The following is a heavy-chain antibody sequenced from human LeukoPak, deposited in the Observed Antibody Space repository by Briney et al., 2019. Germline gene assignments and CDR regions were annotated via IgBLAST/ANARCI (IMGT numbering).Heavy chain of an antibody. V-gene: IGHV4-38-2*02. CDR1: GYSISSGYY. J-gene: IGHJ3*02. D-gene: IGHD3-3*01. Sequence: PSETLSLTCTVSGYSISSGYYWGWIRQPPGKGLEWIGSIYHSGSTYYNPSLKSRVTISVDTSKNQFSLKLSSVTAADTAVYYCARSLRFLEWPSDAFDIWGQGTIVTVSS. CDR2: IYHSGST. CDR3: ARSLRFLEWPSDAFDI.